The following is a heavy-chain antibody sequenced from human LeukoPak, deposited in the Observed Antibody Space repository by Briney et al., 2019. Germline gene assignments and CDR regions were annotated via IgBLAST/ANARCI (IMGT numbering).Heavy chain of an antibody. CDR1: GFTFRNYW. V-gene: IGHV3-74*03. J-gene: IGHJ4*02. CDR3: ASLLYDSNFDY. Sequence: GGSLRLSCAASGFTFRNYWMYWVRHAPGKGLVWIANINEHGIPMYEDSVKGRLTISRDNARDTLYLQMNSLRVDDTAVYYRASLLYDSNFDYWGQGTLVTVSS. D-gene: IGHD3-22*01. CDR2: INEHGIP.